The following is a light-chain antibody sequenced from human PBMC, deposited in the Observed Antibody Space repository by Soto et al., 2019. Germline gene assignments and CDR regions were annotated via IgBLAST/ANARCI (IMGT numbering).Light chain of an antibody. Sequence: EIVLTQSPGTLSLSPGERATLSCRASQSVSNNYLAWYQQKPGQAPRLLIYGASNRATGIPDRFSGSGSGTEFTLTISSLQSEDSAVYYCQQYNRWPFTFGPGTKVDIK. CDR3: QQYNRWPFT. CDR1: QSVSNN. J-gene: IGKJ3*01. CDR2: GAS. V-gene: IGKV3D-15*01.